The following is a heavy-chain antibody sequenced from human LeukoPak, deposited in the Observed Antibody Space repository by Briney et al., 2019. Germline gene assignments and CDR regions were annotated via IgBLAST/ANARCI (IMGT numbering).Heavy chain of an antibody. CDR3: KVMAQGSRPDY. D-gene: IGHD5-24*01. Sequence: SETLSLTCAVYGGSFSGYYWSWIRQPPGKGLEWIGEINHSGSTNYNPSLKSRVTISVDTSKNQFSLKLSSVTAADTAVYYCKVMAQGSRPDYWGQGTLVTVSS. CDR2: INHSGST. V-gene: IGHV4-34*01. CDR1: GGSFSGYY. J-gene: IGHJ4*02.